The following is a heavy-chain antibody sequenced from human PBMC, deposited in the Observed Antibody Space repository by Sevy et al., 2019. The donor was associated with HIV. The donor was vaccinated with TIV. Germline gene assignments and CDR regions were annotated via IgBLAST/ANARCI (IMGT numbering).Heavy chain of an antibody. CDR3: ARAPPVVVVPGAPSWFDP. J-gene: IGHJ5*02. CDR1: GGSFSGYY. V-gene: IGHV4-34*01. CDR2: INHGGTN. Sequence: SETLSLTCAVYGGSFSGYYWNWIRHPPGKALEWIGEINHGGTNNYNPSLKSRVTISVDTSKNQFSLRLNSVTAADTAVYYCARAPPVVVVPGAPSWFDPWGQGTLVTVSS. D-gene: IGHD2-2*01.